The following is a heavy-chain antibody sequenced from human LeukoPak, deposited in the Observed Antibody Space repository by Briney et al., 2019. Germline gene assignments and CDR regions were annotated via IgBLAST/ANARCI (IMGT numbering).Heavy chain of an antibody. CDR3: ARGTQGYGDHRPY. D-gene: IGHD4-17*01. CDR2: ISSSSSYI. CDR1: GFTFGSYS. V-gene: IGHV3-21*01. Sequence: GGSLRLSCAASGFTFGSYSMNWVRQAPGKGLEWVSSISSSSSYIYYADSVKGRFTISRDNAKNSLYLQMNSLRAEDTAVYYCARGTQGYGDHRPYWGQGTLVTVSS. J-gene: IGHJ4*02.